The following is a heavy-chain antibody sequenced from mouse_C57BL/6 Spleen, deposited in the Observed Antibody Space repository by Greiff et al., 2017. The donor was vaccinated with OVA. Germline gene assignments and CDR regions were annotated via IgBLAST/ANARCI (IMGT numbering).Heavy chain of an antibody. D-gene: IGHD1-1*01. CDR3: ARRYGSYWYFDV. V-gene: IGHV1-50*01. Sequence: QVQLKQPGAELVKPGASVKLSCKASGYTFTSYWMQWVKQRPGQGLEWIGEIDPSDSYTNYNQKFKGKATLTVDTSSSTAYMQLSSLTSEDSAVYYCARRYGSYWYFDVWGTGTTVTVSS. J-gene: IGHJ1*03. CDR2: IDPSDSYT. CDR1: GYTFTSYW.